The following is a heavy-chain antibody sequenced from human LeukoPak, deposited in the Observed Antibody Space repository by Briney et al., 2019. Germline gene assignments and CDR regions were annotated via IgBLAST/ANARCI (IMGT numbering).Heavy chain of an antibody. Sequence: GGSLRLSCAASGFTFSDYYMSWIRQAPGKGLEWVSYISSSGSTIYYADSVKGRFTISRDNAKNSLYLQMNSPRAEDTAVYYCARGLRGGSYVWYYYYYMDVWGKGTTVTVSS. V-gene: IGHV3-11*01. CDR2: ISSSGSTI. CDR3: ARGLRGGSYVWYYYYYMDV. CDR1: GFTFSDYY. D-gene: IGHD1-26*01. J-gene: IGHJ6*03.